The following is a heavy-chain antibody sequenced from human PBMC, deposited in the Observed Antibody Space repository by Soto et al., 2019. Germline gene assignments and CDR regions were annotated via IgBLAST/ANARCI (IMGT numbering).Heavy chain of an antibody. D-gene: IGHD3-10*02. CDR3: ARGVLMLGGMDV. CDR1: GFTFSSYG. V-gene: IGHV3-48*02. Sequence: EVQLVESGGGLVQPGGSLRLSCAASGFTFSSYGMNWVRQAPGKGLEWVSYINSRSSAFYYADSVKGRFTISRDNAKTSLYLQMNSLRDEDTAVYYCARGVLMLGGMDVWGQGTTVTVSS. CDR2: INSRSSAF. J-gene: IGHJ6*02.